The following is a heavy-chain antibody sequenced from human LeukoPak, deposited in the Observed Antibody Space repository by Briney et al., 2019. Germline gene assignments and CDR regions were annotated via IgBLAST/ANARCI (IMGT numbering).Heavy chain of an antibody. J-gene: IGHJ3*02. CDR2: INPDSGDT. CDR3: ARDRITMIVVANDAFDI. V-gene: IGHV1-2*04. Sequence: ASVKVSCKASGYTFTGYYMHWVRQAPGQGLEWMGWINPDSGDTNYAQKFQGWVTMTRDTSISTAYMELSRLRSDDTAVYYCARDRITMIVVANDAFDIWGQGTMVTVSS. CDR1: GYTFTGYY. D-gene: IGHD3-22*01.